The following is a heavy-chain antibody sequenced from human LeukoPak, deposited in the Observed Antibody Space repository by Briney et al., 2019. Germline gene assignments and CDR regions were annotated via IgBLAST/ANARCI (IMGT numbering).Heavy chain of an antibody. D-gene: IGHD6-13*01. V-gene: IGHV1-2*04. Sequence: ASVKVSCKASGYTFTGYYMHWVRQAPGQGLEWMGWINPNSGGTNYAQKFQGWVTMTRDTSISTAYMELSRLRSDGPAVYYCARGGGSSWSKIYNWFDPWGQGTLVTVSS. J-gene: IGHJ5*02. CDR1: GYTFTGYY. CDR3: ARGGGSSWSKIYNWFDP. CDR2: INPNSGGT.